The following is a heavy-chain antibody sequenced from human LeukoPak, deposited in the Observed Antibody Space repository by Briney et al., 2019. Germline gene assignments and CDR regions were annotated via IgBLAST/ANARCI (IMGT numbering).Heavy chain of an antibody. CDR1: GFTFSSYA. D-gene: IGHD2-21*01. Sequence: GRSLRLSCAASGFTFSSYAMHWVRQAPGKGLEGVAVISYDGSNKYYADSVKGRFTISRDNSKNTLYLQMNSLRAEDTAVYYCARDQSLLWWSRNAYYYYGMDVWGQGTTVAVSS. CDR2: ISYDGSNK. V-gene: IGHV3-30*04. J-gene: IGHJ6*02. CDR3: ARDQSLLWWSRNAYYYYGMDV.